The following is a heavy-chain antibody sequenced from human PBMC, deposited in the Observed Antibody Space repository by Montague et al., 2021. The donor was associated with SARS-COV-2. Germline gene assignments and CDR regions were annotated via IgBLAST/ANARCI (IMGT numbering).Heavy chain of an antibody. CDR1: GGSFSGYY. CDR3: AMPYCSSTSCYLYYGMDV. CDR2: INHSGST. Sequence: SETLSLTCAVYGGSFSGYYWGWIRQPPGKGLEWIGEINHSGSTNYNPSLKSRVTISVDTSKNQFSLKLSSVTAADTAVYYCAMPYCSSTSCYLYYGMDVWGQGTTVTVSS. J-gene: IGHJ6*02. D-gene: IGHD2-2*01. V-gene: IGHV4-34*01.